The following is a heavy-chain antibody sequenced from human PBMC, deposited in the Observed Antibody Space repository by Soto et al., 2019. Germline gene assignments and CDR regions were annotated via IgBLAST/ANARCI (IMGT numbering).Heavy chain of an antibody. D-gene: IGHD1-1*01. J-gene: IGHJ4*02. CDR1: GFTFSSYG. CDR2: ISYDGSNK. CDR3: AKAQTSSGLGY. Sequence: PGGSLRLSCAASGFTFSSYGMHWVRQAPGKGLEWVAVISYDGSNKYYADSVKGRFTISRDNSKNTLYLQMNSLRAEDTAVYYCAKAQTSSGLGYWGQGTLVTVSS. V-gene: IGHV3-30*18.